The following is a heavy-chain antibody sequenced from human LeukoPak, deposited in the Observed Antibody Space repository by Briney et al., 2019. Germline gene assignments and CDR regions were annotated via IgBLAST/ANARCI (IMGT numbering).Heavy chain of an antibody. D-gene: IGHD6-25*01. V-gene: IGHV3-7*01. J-gene: IGHJ4*02. Sequence: GGSLRLSCAASGFTFSNYWMNWVRQAPGKGLEWVASIKQDGSEIYYVDSVKGRFTISRDNAKNSLYLQMNSLRAEDTAVYYCARERLRGVSYFDYWGQGTLVTVSS. CDR2: IKQDGSEI. CDR3: ARERLRGVSYFDY. CDR1: GFTFSNYW.